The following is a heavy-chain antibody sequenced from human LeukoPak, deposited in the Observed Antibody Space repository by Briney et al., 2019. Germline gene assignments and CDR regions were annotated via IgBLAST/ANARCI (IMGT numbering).Heavy chain of an antibody. Sequence: ASVKVSCKASGGTFSSYAISWVRQAPGQGLEWMGGIIPIFGTANYAQKFQGRVTITTDESTSTAYAELSSLRSEDTAVYYWAISRRVPPEYWGQGTLATVS. V-gene: IGHV1-69*05. CDR3: AISRRVPPEY. J-gene: IGHJ4*02. CDR2: IIPIFGTA. D-gene: IGHD1-1*01. CDR1: GGTFSSYA.